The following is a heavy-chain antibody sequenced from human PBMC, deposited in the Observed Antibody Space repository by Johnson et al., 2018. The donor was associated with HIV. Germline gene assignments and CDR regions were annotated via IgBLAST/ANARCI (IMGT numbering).Heavy chain of an antibody. V-gene: IGHV3-64*01. CDR2: ISGNGGST. CDR3: ARRRYSTSWQEAFDI. CDR1: GFTFSSHH. J-gene: IGHJ3*02. Sequence: VQLVESGGGLVQPGESLRLSCGASGFTFSSHHMHWVRQAPGKGLEHVSAISGNGGSTYYANSVQGRFTISRDNFKNTLYLQMGSLTAEDMAVYYCARRRYSTSWQEAFDIWGRGTMVTVSS. D-gene: IGHD6-13*01.